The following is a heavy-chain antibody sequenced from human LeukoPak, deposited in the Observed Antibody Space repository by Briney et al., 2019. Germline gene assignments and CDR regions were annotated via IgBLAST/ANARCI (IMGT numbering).Heavy chain of an antibody. V-gene: IGHV1-18*01. CDR3: ATDNFEY. CDR2: ISAYNGNT. Sequence: ASVKVSCKASGYTFTSYGISWVRQAPGQGLEWMGWISAYNGNTNYAQKLQGRVTMTDDSSTDTVYMDLSSLRSEDTAMYYCATDNFEYWGQGTQVTVSS. CDR1: GYTFTSYG. J-gene: IGHJ4*02.